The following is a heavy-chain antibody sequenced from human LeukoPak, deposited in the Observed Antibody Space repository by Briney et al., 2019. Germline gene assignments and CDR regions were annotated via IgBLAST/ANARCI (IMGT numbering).Heavy chain of an antibody. CDR2: INHSGST. V-gene: IGHV4-34*01. D-gene: IGHD3-22*01. CDR3: ARAPSGDSSGYYYLGAFDI. J-gene: IGHJ3*02. CDR1: GGSYSGYY. Sequence: PSETLSLTCAVYGGSYSGYYWSWIRQPPGKGLEWIGEINHSGSTNYNPSLKSRVTISVDTSKNQFSLKLSSVTAADTAVYYCARAPSGDSSGYYYLGAFDIWGQGTMVTVSS.